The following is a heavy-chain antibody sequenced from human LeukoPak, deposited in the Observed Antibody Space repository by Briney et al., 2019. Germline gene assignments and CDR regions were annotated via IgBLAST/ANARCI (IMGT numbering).Heavy chain of an antibody. CDR1: GFTFSPHG. CDR3: ARDTHGVPYVMDV. V-gene: IGHV3-33*01. CDR2: IWYDGSNK. J-gene: IGHJ6*02. Sequence: GGSLSLSCAASGFTFSPHGMHWVRQAPGKGLEWVAVIWYDGSNKYYGDSVKGRFTISRDNSKNTLYLKMHSLRAEDTPVYYCARDTHGVPYVMDVWGQGTTVTVSS. D-gene: IGHD4-17*01.